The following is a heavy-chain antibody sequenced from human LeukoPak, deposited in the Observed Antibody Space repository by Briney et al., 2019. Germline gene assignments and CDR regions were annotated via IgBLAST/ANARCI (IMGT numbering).Heavy chain of an antibody. V-gene: IGHV3-21*01. D-gene: IGHD3-3*01. J-gene: IGHJ5*02. CDR1: GFTFSSYS. Sequence: GGSLRLSCAASGFTFSSYSMNWVRQAPGKGLEWVSSISSSSSYIYYADSVKGRFTISRDNAKNSLYLQMNSLRAEDTAVYYCARDQTYYDFWSGKNWFDPWGQGTLVTVSS. CDR3: ARDQTYYDFWSGKNWFDP. CDR2: ISSSSSYI.